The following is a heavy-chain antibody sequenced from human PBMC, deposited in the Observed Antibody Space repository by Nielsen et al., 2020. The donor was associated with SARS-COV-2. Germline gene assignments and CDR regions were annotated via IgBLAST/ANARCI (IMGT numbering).Heavy chain of an antibody. Sequence: GGSLRLSCAASGFTFNNYAMSWVRQAPGKGLEWVSTFSGNGDDTYYAASVKGRFTISRDNSKNALYLQMNSLRVEDTALYYCVKVSVATIRIVAGGMDVWGQGTTVTVSS. J-gene: IGHJ6*02. CDR2: FSGNGDDT. V-gene: IGHV3-23*01. D-gene: IGHD5-24*01. CDR3: VKVSVATIRIVAGGMDV. CDR1: GFTFNNYA.